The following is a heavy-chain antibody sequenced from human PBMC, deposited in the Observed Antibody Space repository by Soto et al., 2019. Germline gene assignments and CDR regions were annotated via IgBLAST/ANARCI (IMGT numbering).Heavy chain of an antibody. CDR3: ARGASGTYKLDY. J-gene: IGHJ4*02. CDR1: GFTFSSHW. V-gene: IGHV3-74*01. D-gene: IGHD3-10*01. Sequence: EVQLVESGGGLLQPGGSLRLSCAASGFTFSSHWMHWVRQSPGKGLVWVSRVNVDGSTTNYADSVKGRLTISRDNAKNTVYLQMNSLRAEDTAVYYCARGASGTYKLDYWGQGTLVTVSS. CDR2: VNVDGSTT.